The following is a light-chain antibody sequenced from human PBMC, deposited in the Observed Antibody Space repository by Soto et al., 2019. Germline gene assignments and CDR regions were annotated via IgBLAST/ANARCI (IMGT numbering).Light chain of an antibody. Sequence: ETVMTQSPATLSVSPGERATLSCRAGQCVNSYLAWYQQKPGQAPRLLIRGASARATGIPARFSGSGSGTEFTLTISSLQSEDFAVYYCQQYNQWPLTFGGGTKVEI. CDR3: QQYNQWPLT. V-gene: IGKV3-15*01. CDR2: GAS. CDR1: QCVNSY. J-gene: IGKJ4*01.